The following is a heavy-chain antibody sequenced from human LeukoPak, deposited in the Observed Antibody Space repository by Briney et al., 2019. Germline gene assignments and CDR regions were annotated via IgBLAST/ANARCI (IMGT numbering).Heavy chain of an antibody. CDR1: GFIFSDYY. D-gene: IGHD6-13*01. CDR2: ISSSDNTI. J-gene: IGHJ4*02. V-gene: IGHV3-11*04. CDR3: ARGYSSSWYDLYYFDY. Sequence: GGSLRLSCAASGFIFSDYYMSWIRQAPGKGLEWISYISSSDNTIFYADSVKGRFAISADNAMNSLYLQMNSLRAEDTAVYYCARGYSSSWYDLYYFDYWGQGTLVTVSS.